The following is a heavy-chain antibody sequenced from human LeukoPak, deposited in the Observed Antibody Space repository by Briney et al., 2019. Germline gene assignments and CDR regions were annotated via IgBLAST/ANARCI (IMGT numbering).Heavy chain of an antibody. J-gene: IGHJ4*02. CDR1: GFTFSSYG. D-gene: IGHD6-19*01. V-gene: IGHV3-30*18. CDR2: ISYDGSNK. Sequence: GGSLRLSCAASGFTFSSYGMHWVRQAPGKGLEWVAVISYDGSNKYYADSVKGRFTISRGNSKNTLYLQMNSLRAEGTAVYYCAKDKAVAGSHFDYWGQGTLVTVSS. CDR3: AKDKAVAGSHFDY.